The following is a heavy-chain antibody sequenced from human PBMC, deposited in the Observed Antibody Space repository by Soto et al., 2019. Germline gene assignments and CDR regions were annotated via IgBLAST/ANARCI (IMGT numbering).Heavy chain of an antibody. D-gene: IGHD2-2*01. Sequence: GGSLRLSCAASGFTFSSYSVNWVRQAPGKGLEWVSSIRSSSSYIYYADSVKGRFTISRDNAKNSLYLQMNSLRAEDTAVYYCARVGGGYQLLHAFDIWGQGTMVTVSS. V-gene: IGHV3-21*01. CDR1: GFTFSSYS. J-gene: IGHJ3*02. CDR2: IRSSSSYI. CDR3: ARVGGGYQLLHAFDI.